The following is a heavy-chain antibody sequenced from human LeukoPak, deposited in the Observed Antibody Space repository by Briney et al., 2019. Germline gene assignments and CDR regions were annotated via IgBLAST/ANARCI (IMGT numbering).Heavy chain of an antibody. J-gene: IGHJ4*02. V-gene: IGHV1-69*05. CDR1: GGTFSNYA. CDR3: ARGPRRGNALGYFDY. Sequence: GASVKVSCKASGGTFSNYAISWVRQAPGQGLEWMGGIIPIFGTTNYAQKFQGRVTITTDVSTSTVYMELSSLRSEDTAVYYCARGPRRGNALGYFDYWGQGTLVTVSS. CDR2: IIPIFGTT. D-gene: IGHD1-1*01.